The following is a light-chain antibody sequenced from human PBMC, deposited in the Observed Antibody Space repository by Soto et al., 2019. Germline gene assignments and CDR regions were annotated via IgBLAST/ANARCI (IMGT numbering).Light chain of an antibody. J-gene: IGKJ1*01. CDR1: QTIDNT. CDR2: GAS. Sequence: EIVMTQSPATLSLSPGERATLSCRASQTIDNTLAWYQRKPGQAPRLLISGASTRATGIPARFSGSGSGTEFTLTISSLQSEDFAVYYCQQYNQWPRTFGQGTKVDIK. CDR3: QQYNQWPRT. V-gene: IGKV3-15*01.